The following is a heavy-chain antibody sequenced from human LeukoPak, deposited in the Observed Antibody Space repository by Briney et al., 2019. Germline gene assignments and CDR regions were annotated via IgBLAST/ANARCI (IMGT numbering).Heavy chain of an antibody. CDR3: ARDVLRYYYSYGMDV. CDR1: GYTSTSYD. D-gene: IGHD3-9*01. CDR2: MNPNSGNT. J-gene: IGHJ6*02. V-gene: IGHV1-8*01. Sequence: ASVKVSCKASGYTSTSYDINWVRQATGQGLEWMGWMNPNSGNTGYAQKFQGSVTMTRNTSIRAAYMELSSLTSEEQAVYYCARDVLRYYYSYGMDVWGQGTTVTVSS.